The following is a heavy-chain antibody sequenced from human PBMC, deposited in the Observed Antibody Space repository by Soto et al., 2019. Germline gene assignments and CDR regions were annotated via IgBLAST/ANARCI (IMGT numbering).Heavy chain of an antibody. CDR1: GFTFRSYA. CDR3: AKLESWILPRSVY. J-gene: IGHJ4*02. V-gene: IGHV3-23*01. Sequence: HPGGSLRLSCAASGFTFRSYAMSWVRQAPGKGLEWVSGISGSGGTSYYADSVKGRFTISRDNSNNTLFLQMNSLRAEDTAVYYCAKLESWILPRSVYWGQGTLVTVSS. CDR2: ISGSGGTS. D-gene: IGHD5-18*01.